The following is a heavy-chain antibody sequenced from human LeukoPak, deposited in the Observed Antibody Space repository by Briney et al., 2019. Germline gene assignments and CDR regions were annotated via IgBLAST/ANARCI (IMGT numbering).Heavy chain of an antibody. D-gene: IGHD2-15*01. CDR3: GRHHSAASSYSAFDY. CDR2: IYYSGST. V-gene: IGHV4-61*08. Sequence: PSQTLSLTCTVSGGSISSGGYYWSWIRQPPGKGLEWIGYIYYSGSTNYNPSLKSRVTMSVDTSKNQVSLNLGSVTAADTAVYYCGRHHSAASSYSAFDYWGQGTLVTVSS. CDR1: GGSISSGGYY. J-gene: IGHJ4*02.